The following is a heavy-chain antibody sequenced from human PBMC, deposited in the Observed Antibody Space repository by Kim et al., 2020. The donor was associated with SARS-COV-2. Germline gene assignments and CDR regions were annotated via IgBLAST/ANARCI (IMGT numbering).Heavy chain of an antibody. V-gene: IGHV3-33*06. J-gene: IGHJ4*02. Sequence: YAHYVNGRFTIYRDTSKSTLYLQMNRLRVEDTAVYFCAKGGSGTGWSLTYWGQGTRVTVSS. D-gene: IGHD3-10*01. CDR3: AKGGSGTGWSLTY.